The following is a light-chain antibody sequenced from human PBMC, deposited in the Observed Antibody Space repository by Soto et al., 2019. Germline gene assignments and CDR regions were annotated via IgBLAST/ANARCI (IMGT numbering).Light chain of an antibody. J-gene: IGKJ1*01. CDR2: GAS. Sequence: EIVLTQSPATLSLSPGERATLSCRASESVSSYLACYQQKPGQAPRLLIHGASNRATGIPARFSGSGSGTDFTLTISSLEPEDCAVYYCQQRSNWPPTWTFGQGTKVDI. CDR1: ESVSSY. CDR3: QQRSNWPPTWT. V-gene: IGKV3-11*01.